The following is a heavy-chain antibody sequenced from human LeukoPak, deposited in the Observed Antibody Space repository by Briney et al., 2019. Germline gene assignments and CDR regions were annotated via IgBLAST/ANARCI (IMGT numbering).Heavy chain of an antibody. CDR2: ISGSGGST. J-gene: IGHJ4*02. D-gene: IGHD5-18*01. CDR1: GFTFSSYA. CDR3: GILAEGDTAMVPGY. V-gene: IGHV3-23*01. Sequence: GGSLRLSCAAYGFTFSSYAMSWVRQAPGKGLEWVSVISGSGGSTYYADSVKGRFTISRDNSKNTLFLQMNSLRAEDTAVYYCGILAEGDTAMVPGYWGQGTLVTVSS.